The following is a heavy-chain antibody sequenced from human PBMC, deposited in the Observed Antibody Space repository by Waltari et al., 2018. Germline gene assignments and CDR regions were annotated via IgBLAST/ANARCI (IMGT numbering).Heavy chain of an antibody. V-gene: IGHV3-48*03. CDR3: ARSPGIRYFDY. D-gene: IGHD3-10*01. CDR2: ISNSGSTI. CDR1: GFTFSIYE. Sequence: EVQLVESGGGLVQPGGSLRLSCVVSGFTFSIYEMNWVRQAPGKGLEWVSYISNSGSTIYYADAVKGRFTISRDNAKNSLYLQVNSLRAEDTAVYYCARSPGIRYFDYWGQGTLVTVSS. J-gene: IGHJ4*02.